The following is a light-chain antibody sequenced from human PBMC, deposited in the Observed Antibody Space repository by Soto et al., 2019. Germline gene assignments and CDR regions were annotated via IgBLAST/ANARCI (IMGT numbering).Light chain of an antibody. CDR2: AAY. V-gene: IGKV1-39*01. CDR1: QSIDNF. Sequence: DIQMTQSPSSLSASVGDRVTITCRPSQSIDNFLNWYQQKPGKAPNLLIYAAYSLQSGVSSRFSGSGSGTDFTLTISRLKPEDSETYYCKQSYSLPYTFGQGKKVEIK. J-gene: IGKJ2*01. CDR3: KQSYSLPYT.